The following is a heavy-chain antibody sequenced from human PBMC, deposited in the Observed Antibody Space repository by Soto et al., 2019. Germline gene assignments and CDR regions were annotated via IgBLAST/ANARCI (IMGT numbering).Heavy chain of an antibody. D-gene: IGHD6-19*01. CDR1: GGTFSSYA. CDR3: ARAGGSLIAVADPLFDY. J-gene: IGHJ4*02. V-gene: IGHV1-69*01. Sequence: QVQLVQSGAEVKKPGSSVKGSCKASGGTFSSYAISWVRQAPGQGLEWMGGIIPIFGTANYAQKFQGRVTITADESTSTAYMELSSLRSEDTAVYYCARAGGSLIAVADPLFDYWGQGTLVTVAS. CDR2: IIPIFGTA.